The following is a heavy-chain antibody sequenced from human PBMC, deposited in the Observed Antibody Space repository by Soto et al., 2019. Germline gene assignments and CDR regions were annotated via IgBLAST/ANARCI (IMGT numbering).Heavy chain of an antibody. D-gene: IGHD3-10*01. CDR1: GFTVSNAW. CDR2: IQSKTDGGTT. CDR3: TTDRGAGITPREVLDY. Sequence: WGSLRLSCAASGFTVSNAWMSWVRQAPGKGLEWLGRIQSKTDGGTTDYAAPVKGRFTISRDDSKNTLYPQMNSLKTEDTAVYYCTTDRGAGITPREVLDYWGQGTLLTVSS. J-gene: IGHJ4*02. V-gene: IGHV3-15*01.